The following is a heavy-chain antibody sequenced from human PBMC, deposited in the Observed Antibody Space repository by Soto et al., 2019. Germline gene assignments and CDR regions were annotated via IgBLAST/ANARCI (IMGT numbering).Heavy chain of an antibody. J-gene: IGHJ6*02. D-gene: IGHD3-3*01. Sequence: QVQVVQSGDEVKETGASVRVSCKTSGYSFTAYGISWVRQAPGQGLEWMGWISCYKGKTNYAQKVQGRVTMTTDTSTSTAYMEVRSLRSADPAIYYCARDAPPPELRFLEWHNYDYNGMDVWGQGTTVTVSS. CDR1: GYSFTAYG. V-gene: IGHV1-18*01. CDR2: ISCYKGKT. CDR3: ARDAPPPELRFLEWHNYDYNGMDV.